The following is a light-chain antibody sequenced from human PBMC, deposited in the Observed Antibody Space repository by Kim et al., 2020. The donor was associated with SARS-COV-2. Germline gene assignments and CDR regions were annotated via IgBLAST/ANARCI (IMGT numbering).Light chain of an antibody. J-gene: IGLJ3*02. V-gene: IGLV7-46*01. Sequence: PGRPVTLTCGSTAGSVTSNHYAFWFQQRPGQAPRTLIYDPHKRQSWTPSRFSGALRGGEAALTLSGAQPEDEADYYCLLYYIGARVFGGGTQLTVL. CDR2: DPH. CDR1: AGSVTSNHY. CDR3: LLYYIGARV.